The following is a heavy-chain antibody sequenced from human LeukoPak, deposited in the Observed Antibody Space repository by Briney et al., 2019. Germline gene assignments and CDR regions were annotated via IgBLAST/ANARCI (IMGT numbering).Heavy chain of an antibody. J-gene: IGHJ6*03. D-gene: IGHD3-22*01. Sequence: PSETLSLTCAVYGGSFSGYYWSWIRQPPGKGLEWIGEINHSGSTNYNPSLKSRVTISVDTSKNQFSLKLSSVTAADTAVYYCARGRDNYYDSSGYGRRDYYYYYMDVWGKGTTVTVSS. V-gene: IGHV4-34*01. CDR2: INHSGST. CDR1: GGSFSGYY. CDR3: ARGRDNYYDSSGYGRRDYYYYYMDV.